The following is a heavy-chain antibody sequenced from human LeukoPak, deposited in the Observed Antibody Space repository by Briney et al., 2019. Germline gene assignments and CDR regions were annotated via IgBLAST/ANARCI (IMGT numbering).Heavy chain of an antibody. J-gene: IGHJ4*02. V-gene: IGHV3-7*03. CDR3: ATQPAAADVDY. D-gene: IGHD2-2*01. CDR1: GFTFSSYW. CDR2: IRQDGNEK. Sequence: GGSLRLSCAGSGFTFSSYWMSWVRKAPGKGLEWVANIRQDGNEKYYVDSVKGRFTISRDNAKKSLYLQMNSLRAEDTAVYYCATQPAAADVDYWGQGTLVTVSS.